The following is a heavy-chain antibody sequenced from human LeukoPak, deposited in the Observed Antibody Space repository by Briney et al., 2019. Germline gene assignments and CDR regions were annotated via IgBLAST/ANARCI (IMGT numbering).Heavy chain of an antibody. CDR3: ARKLRRYYDSRPFDY. J-gene: IGHJ4*02. CDR1: GGSFSGYY. CDR2: INHSGST. Sequence: SETLSLTCAVYGGSFSGYYWSWIRQPPGKGLEWIGEINHSGSTNYNPSLKSRVTISVDTSKNQFSLKLSSVTAADTAVYYCARKLRRYYDSRPFDYWGQGTLVTVSS. V-gene: IGHV4-34*01. D-gene: IGHD3-22*01.